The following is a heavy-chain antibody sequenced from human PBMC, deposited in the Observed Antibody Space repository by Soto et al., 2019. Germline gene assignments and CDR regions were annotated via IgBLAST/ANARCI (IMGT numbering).Heavy chain of an antibody. CDR3: ARILGVVPAAMTPLYNWFDP. V-gene: IGHV1-18*01. CDR1: GYTFTSYG. J-gene: IGHJ5*02. D-gene: IGHD2-2*01. Sequence: ASVKLSCKASGYTFTSYGISWVRQATGQGLERMGWISAYNGNTNYAQKLQGRVTMTTDTSTSTAYMELRSLRSDDTAVYYCARILGVVPAAMTPLYNWFDPWGQGTLVTVSS. CDR2: ISAYNGNT.